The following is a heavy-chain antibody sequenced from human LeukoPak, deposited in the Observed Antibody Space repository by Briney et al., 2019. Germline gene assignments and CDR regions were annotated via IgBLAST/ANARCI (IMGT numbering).Heavy chain of an antibody. CDR3: AELGITMIGGV. Sequence: GGSLRLSCAASGFTFSSYSMNWVRQAPGKGLEWVSSISSSSSYIYYANSVKGRFTISRDNAKNSLYLQMNSLRAEDTAVYYCAELGITMIGGVWGKGTTVTISS. CDR2: ISSSSSYI. CDR1: GFTFSSYS. J-gene: IGHJ6*04. D-gene: IGHD3-10*02. V-gene: IGHV3-21*01.